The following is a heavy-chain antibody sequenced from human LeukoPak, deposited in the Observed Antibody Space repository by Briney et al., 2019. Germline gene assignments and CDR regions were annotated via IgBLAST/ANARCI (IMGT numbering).Heavy chain of an antibody. V-gene: IGHV3-30-3*01. J-gene: IGHJ4*02. Sequence: GRSLRLSCAASGFTFSSYAMHWVRQAPGKGLEWVAVISYDGSNKYYADSVKGRFTISRDNSKNTLYLQMNSLRAEDTAVYYCAKDRRAVAAGTNWGQGTLVTVSS. CDR2: ISYDGSNK. CDR1: GFTFSSYA. CDR3: AKDRRAVAAGTN. D-gene: IGHD6-13*01.